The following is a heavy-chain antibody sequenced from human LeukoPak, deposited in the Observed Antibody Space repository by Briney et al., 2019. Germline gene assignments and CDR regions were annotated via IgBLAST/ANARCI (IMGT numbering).Heavy chain of an antibody. CDR2: IYSGGST. CDR1: GFTFSSYT. CDR3: ARVYLYNWFDP. D-gene: IGHD2-2*01. Sequence: GGSLRLSCVASGFTFSSYTMNWVRRAPGKGLEWVPVIYSGGSTYYADSVKGRFTSSRDNSKNTLYLQMNSLRAEDTAVYYCARVYLYNWFDPWGQGTLVTVSS. J-gene: IGHJ5*02. V-gene: IGHV3-53*01.